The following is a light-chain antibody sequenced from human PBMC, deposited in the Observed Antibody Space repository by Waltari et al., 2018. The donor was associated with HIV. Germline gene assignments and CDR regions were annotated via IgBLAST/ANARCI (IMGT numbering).Light chain of an antibody. V-gene: IGKV3-15*01. Sequence: ERVMTQSPVTLSVSPGERATLSCRASQTVNHNLAWHPQKPGQAPRILIYDASTRATGIPARFSGSGSGTEFTLTISSLQSEDFAVYYCQHYNNWPLAFGQGTKVEIK. J-gene: IGKJ1*01. CDR3: QHYNNWPLA. CDR1: QTVNHN. CDR2: DAS.